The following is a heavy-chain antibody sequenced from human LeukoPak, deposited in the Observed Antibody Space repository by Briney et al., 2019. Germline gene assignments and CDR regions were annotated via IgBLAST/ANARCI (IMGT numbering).Heavy chain of an antibody. D-gene: IGHD3-22*01. CDR1: GFSLDDYG. CDR2: INWHGGST. Sequence: GGSLRLPCAASGFSLDDYGMSWVRQAPGKGLEWVSGINWHGGSTGYADSVKGRFTISRDNAKNSLYLQMNSLRAEDTALYYCARGQYYYDSSGYYTLGYWGQGTLVTVSS. V-gene: IGHV3-20*04. CDR3: ARGQYYYDSSGYYTLGY. J-gene: IGHJ4*02.